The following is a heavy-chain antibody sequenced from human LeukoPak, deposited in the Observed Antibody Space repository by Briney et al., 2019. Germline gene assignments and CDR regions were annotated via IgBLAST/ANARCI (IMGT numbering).Heavy chain of an antibody. D-gene: IGHD3-22*01. Sequence: SETLSLTCTVSGGSISSGGYYWSWIRQPPGKGLEWIGYIYHSGSTYYNPSLKSRVTISVDRSKNQFSLKLSSVTAADTAVYYCARAPGPYYYDSSGYSDYWGQGTLVTVSS. J-gene: IGHJ4*02. CDR1: GGSISSGGYY. CDR3: ARAPGPYYYDSSGYSDY. V-gene: IGHV4-30-2*01. CDR2: IYHSGST.